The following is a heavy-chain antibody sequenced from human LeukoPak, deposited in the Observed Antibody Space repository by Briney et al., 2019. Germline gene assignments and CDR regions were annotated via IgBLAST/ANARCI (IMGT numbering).Heavy chain of an antibody. CDR3: ARGRSGSYLRGSSYFQH. V-gene: IGHV4-34*01. CDR1: GGSFSGYY. D-gene: IGHD1-26*01. Sequence: SETLSLTCAVYGGSFSGYYWSWIRQPPGKGLEWSWEINHSGSTNYNPSLKSRVTISVDTSKNQFSLKLSSVTAADTAVYYCARGRSGSYLRGSSYFQHWGQGTLVTVSS. J-gene: IGHJ1*01. CDR2: INHSGST.